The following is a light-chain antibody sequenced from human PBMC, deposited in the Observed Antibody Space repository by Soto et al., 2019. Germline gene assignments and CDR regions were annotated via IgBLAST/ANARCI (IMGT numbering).Light chain of an antibody. J-gene: IGKJ5*01. CDR1: QDISNY. CDR2: DAS. V-gene: IGKV1-33*01. CDR3: QQYDDLFT. Sequence: DIQITKFHSSLSASVGDRVTITCQASQDISNYLNWYQQKPGQAPNLLIYDASNLETGVPARFSGSGSGTDFTFTISSLQPEDFATYYRQQYDDLFTFGHGTRLDIK.